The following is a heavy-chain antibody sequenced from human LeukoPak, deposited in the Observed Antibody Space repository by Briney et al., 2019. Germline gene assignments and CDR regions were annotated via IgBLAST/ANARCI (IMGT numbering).Heavy chain of an antibody. CDR1: GYTFTSYY. CDR3: ARSPKSYSSSWYLGY. Sequence: ASVKVSCKASGYTFTSYYMHWVRQAPGQGLEWMGIINPSGGSTSYAQKFQGRVTMTRDTSTSTVYMELSSLRSEDTAVYYCARSPKSYSSSWYLGYWGQGTLVTVSS. D-gene: IGHD6-13*01. V-gene: IGHV1-46*01. CDR2: INPSGGST. J-gene: IGHJ4*02.